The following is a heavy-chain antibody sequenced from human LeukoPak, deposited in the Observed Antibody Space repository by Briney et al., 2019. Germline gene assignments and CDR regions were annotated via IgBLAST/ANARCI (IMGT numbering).Heavy chain of an antibody. V-gene: IGHV3-21*01. D-gene: IGHD5-18*01. CDR1: GFTFSSYS. Sequence: GGSLRLSCAASGFTFSSYSMNWVRQAPGKGLEWVSSISSSSSYIYYADSVKGRFTISRDNAKNSLYLQMNSLRAEDTAVYYCARDKADTAMAPFDYWGQGTLVTVSS. J-gene: IGHJ4*02. CDR2: ISSSSSYI. CDR3: ARDKADTAMAPFDY.